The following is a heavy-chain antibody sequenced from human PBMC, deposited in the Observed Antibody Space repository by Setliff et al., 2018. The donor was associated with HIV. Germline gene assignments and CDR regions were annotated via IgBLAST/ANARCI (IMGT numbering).Heavy chain of an antibody. CDR3: ARTSGSRPHDAFDI. D-gene: IGHD1-26*01. J-gene: IGHJ3*02. CDR1: GGSFSGYY. V-gene: IGHV4-34*01. CDR2: INHSGST. Sequence: SETLSLTCAVYGGSFSGYYWSWIRQPPRKGLEWIGEINHSGSTNYNPSLKSRVTISVDTSKNQFSLKLSSVTAADTAVYHCARTSGSRPHDAFDIWGQGTMVT.